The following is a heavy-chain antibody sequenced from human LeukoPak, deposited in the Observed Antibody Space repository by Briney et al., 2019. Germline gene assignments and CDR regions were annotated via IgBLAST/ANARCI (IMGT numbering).Heavy chain of an antibody. J-gene: IGHJ5*02. CDR1: GGSISSGSYY. V-gene: IGHV4-61*02. CDR2: IYTSGST. D-gene: IGHD2-2*01. Sequence: SQTLSLTCTVSGGSISSGSYYWSWIRQPAGKGLEWTGRIYTSGSTNYNPSLKSRVTISVDTSKNQFSLKLSSVTAADTAVYYCARDHTLGYCSSTSCYGGWFDPWGQGTLVTVSS. CDR3: ARDHTLGYCSSTSCYGGWFDP.